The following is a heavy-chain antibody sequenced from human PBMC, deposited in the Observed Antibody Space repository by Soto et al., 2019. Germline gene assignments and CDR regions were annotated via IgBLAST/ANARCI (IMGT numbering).Heavy chain of an antibody. Sequence: SETLSLTCTVSGGSISGYYWSWIRQPPGKGLEWIGYIYSSGSPNYNPSLKGRAAISVDTSENQTSLRLSSVTAADTAVYYCARVVVVPAARGHYNYFYMDVWGKGTTVTVSS. CDR2: IYSSGSP. D-gene: IGHD2-2*01. J-gene: IGHJ6*03. V-gene: IGHV4-59*08. CDR3: ARVVVVPAARGHYNYFYMDV. CDR1: GGSISGYY.